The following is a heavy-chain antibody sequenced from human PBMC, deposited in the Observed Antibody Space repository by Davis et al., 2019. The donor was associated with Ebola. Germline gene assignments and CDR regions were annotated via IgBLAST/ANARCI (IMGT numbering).Heavy chain of an antibody. CDR1: GASIGSGGYS. J-gene: IGHJ1*01. Sequence: LRLSCVVSGASIGSGGYSWSWIRQPPGKGLEWIGYIYASGNTFNNPSLKSRATISVDRSKNQFSLKLNSVTAADTAVYYCARGFVGDLFAAPPFFQHWGQGTLVTVSS. D-gene: IGHD3-16*01. V-gene: IGHV4-30-2*01. CDR2: IYASGNT. CDR3: ARGFVGDLFAAPPFFQH.